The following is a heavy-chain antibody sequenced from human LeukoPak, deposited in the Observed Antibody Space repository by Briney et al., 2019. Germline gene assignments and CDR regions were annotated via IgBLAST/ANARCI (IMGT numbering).Heavy chain of an antibody. CDR1: GFTFSSYA. D-gene: IGHD3-10*01. CDR3: ATTGLGPPIYYYGSGEFQH. V-gene: IGHV3-23*01. J-gene: IGHJ1*01. CDR2: ISGSGGST. Sequence: GESLKISCAASGFTFSSYAMSWVRQAPGKGLEWVSAISGSGGSTYYADSVKGRFTISRDNSKNTLYLQMNSLRAEDTAVYYCATTGLGPPIYYYGSGEFQHWGQGTLVTVSS.